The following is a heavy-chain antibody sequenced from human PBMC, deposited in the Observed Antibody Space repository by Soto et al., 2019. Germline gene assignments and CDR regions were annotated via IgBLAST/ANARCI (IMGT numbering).Heavy chain of an antibody. V-gene: IGHV5-51*01. Sequence: LKISCKGSGYSFTSYWIGWVRQMPGKGLEWMGIIYPGDSDTIYSPSLQGQVTISADKSISTAYLQWSSLKASDTAMYYCARGVTTQSYYYGMDVWGQGTTVTVSS. J-gene: IGHJ6*02. D-gene: IGHD3-3*01. CDR3: ARGVTTQSYYYGMDV. CDR2: IYPGDSDT. CDR1: GYSFTSYW.